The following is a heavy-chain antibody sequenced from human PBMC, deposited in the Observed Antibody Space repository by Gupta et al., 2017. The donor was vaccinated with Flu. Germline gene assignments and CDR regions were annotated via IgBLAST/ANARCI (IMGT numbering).Heavy chain of an antibody. CDR3: TRHSPIDTGMAWDYYNMDV. D-gene: IGHD5-18*01. V-gene: IGHV3-73*01. Sequence: PQASGKGLEWVGRIRSKANSYSTAYAASVKGRFTISRDDSKSTAYLQMNSLKTEDTAVYYCTRHSPIDTGMAWDYYNMDVWGKGTTVTVSS. J-gene: IGHJ6*03. CDR2: IRSKANSYST.